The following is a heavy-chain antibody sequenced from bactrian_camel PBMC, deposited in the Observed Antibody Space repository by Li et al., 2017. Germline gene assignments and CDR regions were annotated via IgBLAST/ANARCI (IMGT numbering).Heavy chain of an antibody. J-gene: IGHJ4*01. Sequence: QLVESGGGSVQAGGSLRLSCEASGNTDDATCMGWFRQPPGKEREGVAIIDSEGSTGYEDSVKGRFTISRDNAKNTIYLQMNNLKPEDTAVYYCAAEVFPCRSYSDYAEHWDGCLAFNGFQYWPGDPGHRL. CDR2: IDSEGST. V-gene: IGHV3S53*01. D-gene: IGHD4*01. CDR1: GNTDDATC.